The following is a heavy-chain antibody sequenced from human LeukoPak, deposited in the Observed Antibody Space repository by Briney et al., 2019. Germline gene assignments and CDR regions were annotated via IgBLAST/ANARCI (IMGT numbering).Heavy chain of an antibody. J-gene: IGHJ6*02. CDR2: ISSSGSTI. CDR3: ARDQGYDFWSGYYGMDV. Sequence: GGSLRLSCAASGFTFSNAWMSWIRQAPGKGLEWVSYISSSGSTIYYADSVKGRFTISRDNAKNSLYLQMNSLRAEDTAVYYCARDQGYDFWSGYYGMDVWGQGTTVTVSS. CDR1: GFTFSNAW. V-gene: IGHV3-11*01. D-gene: IGHD3-3*01.